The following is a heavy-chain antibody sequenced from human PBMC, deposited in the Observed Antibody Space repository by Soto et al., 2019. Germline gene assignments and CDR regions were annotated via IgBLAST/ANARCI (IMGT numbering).Heavy chain of an antibody. CDR2: IWYDGSNK. CDR1: GFTFSSYG. D-gene: IGHD3-16*02. J-gene: IGHJ3*02. CDR3: AREHYDYVWGSYRLLSPDAFDI. V-gene: IGHV3-33*01. Sequence: GGSLRLSCAASGFTFSSYGMHWVRQAPGKGLEWVAVIWYDGSNKYYADSVKGRFTISRDNSKNTLYLQMNSLRAEDTAVYYCAREHYDYVWGSYRLLSPDAFDIWGQGTMVTVSS.